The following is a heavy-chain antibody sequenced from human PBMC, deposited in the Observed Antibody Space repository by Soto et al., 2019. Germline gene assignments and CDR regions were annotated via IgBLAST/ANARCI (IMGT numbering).Heavy chain of an antibody. CDR3: ASQYCSGGSCYRYLDY. CDR2: IIPIFGTA. D-gene: IGHD2-15*01. CDR1: GGTLSSYA. J-gene: IGHJ4*02. Sequence: QVQLVQSGAEVKKPGSSVKVSCKASGGTLSSYAISWVRQAPGQGLEWMGGIIPIFGTANYAQKFQGRVTITADESTSTAYMELSSLRSEDTAVYYCASQYCSGGSCYRYLDYWGQGTLVTVSS. V-gene: IGHV1-69*01.